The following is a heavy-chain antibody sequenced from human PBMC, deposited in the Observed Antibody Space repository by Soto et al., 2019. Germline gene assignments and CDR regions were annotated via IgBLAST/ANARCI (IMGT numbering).Heavy chain of an antibody. D-gene: IGHD5-12*01. CDR2: IWYDGSNK. J-gene: IGHJ3*02. CDR3: ARDRGIVATMNAFDI. V-gene: IGHV3-33*01. Sequence: GGSLRLSCAASGFTFSSYGMHWVRQAPGKGLEWVAVIWYDGSNKYYADSVKGRFTISRDNSKNTLYLQMNSLRAEDTAVYYCARDRGIVATMNAFDIWGQGTMVT. CDR1: GFTFSSYG.